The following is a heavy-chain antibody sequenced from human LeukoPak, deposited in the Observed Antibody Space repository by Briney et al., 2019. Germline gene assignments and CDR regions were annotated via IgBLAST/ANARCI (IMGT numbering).Heavy chain of an antibody. CDR2: ISSSGSTI. D-gene: IGHD3-3*01. CDR1: GFTFSDYY. V-gene: IGHV3-11*01. Sequence: PGGSLRLSCAASGFTFSDYYMSWIRQAPGKGLEWVSYISSSGSTIYYADSVKGRFTISRDNAKNSLYLQMNSLRAEDTAVYYCARENRFLEWLLYGYFDYRGQGTLVTVSS. J-gene: IGHJ4*02. CDR3: ARENRFLEWLLYGYFDY.